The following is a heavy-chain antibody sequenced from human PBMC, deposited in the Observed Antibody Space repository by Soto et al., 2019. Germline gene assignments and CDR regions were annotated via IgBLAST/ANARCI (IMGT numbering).Heavy chain of an antibody. J-gene: IGHJ4*02. CDR3: ARVFPSYCGGDCSYFDS. D-gene: IGHD2-21*02. V-gene: IGHV4-59*02. CDR1: GGSVNSYY. Sequence: TSETLSLTCTVSGGSVNSYYWIWIRQPPGKGLEWIGYIFYSGGTKSNPSLKSRVTMSVDMSKNQFSLRLTSVTAADTAVYYCARVFPSYCGGDCSYFDSWGQGTLVTV. CDR2: IFYSGGT.